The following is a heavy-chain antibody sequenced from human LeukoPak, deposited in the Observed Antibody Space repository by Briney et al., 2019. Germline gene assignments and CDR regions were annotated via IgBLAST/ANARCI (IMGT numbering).Heavy chain of an antibody. D-gene: IGHD4-17*01. CDR3: ARAPDYVRNWFDP. V-gene: IGHV6-1*01. CDR1: ADIVSSNSAA. J-gene: IGHJ5*02. Sequence: SQTLSLTCAISADIVSSNSAAWNWIRQSPSRGLEWLGRTYYRSKLYNDYAVTVKSRITINPDTSKNQFSLQLNSVTPEDTAVYYCARAPDYVRNWFDPWGQGTLVTVSS. CDR2: TYYRSKLYN.